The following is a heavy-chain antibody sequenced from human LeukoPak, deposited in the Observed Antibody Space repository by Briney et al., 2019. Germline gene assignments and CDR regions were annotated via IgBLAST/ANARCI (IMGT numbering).Heavy chain of an antibody. CDR2: ISSSRNTI. J-gene: IGHJ4*02. CDR3: ARDYGGSSPFDY. D-gene: IGHD4-23*01. V-gene: IGHV3-48*04. Sequence: GGSLRLSCAASGFTFSDYSMNWVRQAPGKGLQWVSFISSSRNTIYYADSVKGRFTISRDNAKNSLYLHMNSLRAEDTAVYYCARDYGGSSPFDYWGQGTLVTVSS. CDR1: GFTFSDYS.